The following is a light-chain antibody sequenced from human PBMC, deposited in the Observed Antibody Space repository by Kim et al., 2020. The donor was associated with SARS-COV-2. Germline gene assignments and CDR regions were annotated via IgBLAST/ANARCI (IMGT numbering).Light chain of an antibody. CDR2: GAS. J-gene: IGKJ4*01. CDR1: QSVSSIY. V-gene: IGKV3-20*01. Sequence: EIVLTQSPGTLSLSPGKRATLSCRASQSVSSIYFAWYQQKPGQAPRLLIYGASSRATGIPDRFSGSGSGTDFTLTISGLEPEDSAIYYCQQYGSSPLTFGGGTKLEI. CDR3: QQYGSSPLT.